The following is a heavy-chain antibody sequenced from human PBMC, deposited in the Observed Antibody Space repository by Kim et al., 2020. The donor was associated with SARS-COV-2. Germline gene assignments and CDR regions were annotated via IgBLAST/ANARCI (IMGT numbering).Heavy chain of an antibody. CDR2: T. D-gene: IGHD1-20*01. CDR3: ARGITAGVDY. Sequence: TGYAQEFQGRVTMTRDTSINTAYMELSSLRSEDTAVYYCARGITAGVDYWGQGTLVTVSS. V-gene: IGHV1-8*01. J-gene: IGHJ4*02.